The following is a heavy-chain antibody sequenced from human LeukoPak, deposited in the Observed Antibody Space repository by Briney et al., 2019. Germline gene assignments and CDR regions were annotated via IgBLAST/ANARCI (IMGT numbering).Heavy chain of an antibody. CDR1: GFTVSNNY. CDR2: IYSGGTT. Sequence: PGGSLRLSCAASGFTVSNNYMSWVRQAPGKGLEWVSVIYSGGTTYYADSVKGRFTISRDNSKNTLYLQMNSLRAEDTAVYYCARDADSTWLTYGMDVWGQGTTVTVSS. J-gene: IGHJ6*02. V-gene: IGHV3-53*01. D-gene: IGHD4/OR15-4a*01. CDR3: ARDADSTWLTYGMDV.